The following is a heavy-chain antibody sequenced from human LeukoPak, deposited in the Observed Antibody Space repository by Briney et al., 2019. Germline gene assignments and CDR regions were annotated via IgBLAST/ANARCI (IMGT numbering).Heavy chain of an antibody. V-gene: IGHV4-4*02. CDR1: GGSINSDYW. Sequence: SETLSLTCAVSGGSINSDYWWTWVRQSPGKGLEWIGEIYHTGSVNYNLSLESRVTISRDRSKNQFSLMLRSVTAADTAVYYCARHDDFLSAYNYWGQGILVTVSS. CDR3: ARHDDFLSAYNY. CDR2: IYHTGSV. D-gene: IGHD3-3*01. J-gene: IGHJ4*02.